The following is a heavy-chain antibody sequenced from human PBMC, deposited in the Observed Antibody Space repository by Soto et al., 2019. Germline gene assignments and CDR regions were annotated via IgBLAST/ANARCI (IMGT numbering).Heavy chain of an antibody. CDR1: GFALSSYS. CDR3: GRDLTPFGSGLLPLIDY. Sequence: PGGSRRLSCVASGFALSSYSMNWVRQAPGKGLEWVSYISSSSSTMYYADSVKGRFTISRDNAKNSLYLQMNSLRDEDTAVYYCGRDLTPFGSGLLPLIDYWGPGTLVTVPS. CDR2: ISSSSSTM. V-gene: IGHV3-48*02. D-gene: IGHD3-10*01. J-gene: IGHJ4*02.